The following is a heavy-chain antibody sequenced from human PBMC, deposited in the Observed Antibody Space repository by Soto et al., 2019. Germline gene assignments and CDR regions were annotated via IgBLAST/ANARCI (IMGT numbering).Heavy chain of an antibody. D-gene: IGHD3-10*01. V-gene: IGHV4-59*01. Sequence: SETLSLTCTVSGGSISDYYWSWIRQSPGKGLEWIGYIYFSGKTHYNPSLKSRLTISVDTSKNQFSLILTSVTPADTAVYYCATETFRGYNVDSWGQGTLVTVS. CDR3: ATETFRGYNVDS. CDR2: IYFSGKT. J-gene: IGHJ4*02. CDR1: GGSISDYY.